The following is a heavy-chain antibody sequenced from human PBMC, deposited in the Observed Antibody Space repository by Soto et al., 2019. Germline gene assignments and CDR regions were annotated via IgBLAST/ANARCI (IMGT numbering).Heavy chain of an antibody. V-gene: IGHV3-30-3*01. CDR2: ISYDGSNK. D-gene: IGHD3-3*01. CDR1: GFTFSSCA. J-gene: IGHJ4*02. Sequence: GGSLRLSCAASGFTFSSCAMHWVRQAPGKGLEWVAVISYDGSNKYYADSVKGRFTVSRDNSENTLYLQVNSLRAEDTAVYYCARDKRDLRFLEWSYYFDYWGQGTLVTVSS. CDR3: ARDKRDLRFLEWSYYFDY.